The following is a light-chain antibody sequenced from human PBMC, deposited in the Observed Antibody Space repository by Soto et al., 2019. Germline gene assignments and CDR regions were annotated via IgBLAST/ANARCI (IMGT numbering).Light chain of an antibody. CDR3: QSYDSSLSGSYV. J-gene: IGLJ1*01. V-gene: IGLV1-40*01. Sequence: QSVLTQPPSVSGAPGQRVTISCTESSSNIGAGYDVRWYQQLPGTAPKLLIYGNSNRPSGVPDRFSGSKSGTSASLAITGLQAEDEADYYCQSYDSSLSGSYVFGTGTKVTVL. CDR2: GNS. CDR1: SSNIGAGYD.